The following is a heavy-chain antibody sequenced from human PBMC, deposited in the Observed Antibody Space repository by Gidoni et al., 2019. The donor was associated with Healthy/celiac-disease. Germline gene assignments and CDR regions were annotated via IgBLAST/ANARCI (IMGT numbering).Heavy chain of an antibody. J-gene: IGHJ4*02. Sequence: QVQLVQSGAEVKKPGASVKVSCTASGYTFTGYYMHWVRQAPGQGLEWMGWINPNSGGTNYAQKLQGRVTMTRDTSISTAYMELSRLRSDDTAVYYCARVAFVVITSHFDYWGQGTLVTVSS. CDR1: GYTFTGYY. CDR2: INPNSGGT. D-gene: IGHD3-22*01. CDR3: ARVAFVVITSHFDY. V-gene: IGHV1-2*02.